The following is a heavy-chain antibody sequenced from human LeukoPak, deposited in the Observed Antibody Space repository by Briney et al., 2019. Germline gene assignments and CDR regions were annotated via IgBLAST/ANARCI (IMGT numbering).Heavy chain of an antibody. V-gene: IGHV3-21*01. J-gene: IGHJ4*02. Sequence: GGSLRLSCAASGFTFSSYSMNWVRQAPGKGLEWVSSISSSSSYIYYADSVKGRFTLSREYANNSLYLQINSMRADDTAMYFCVRDVGAVRGEVYFDYWGEGTLVTVSS. CDR2: ISSSSSYI. CDR1: GFTFSSYS. CDR3: VRDVGAVRGEVYFDY. D-gene: IGHD3-10*01.